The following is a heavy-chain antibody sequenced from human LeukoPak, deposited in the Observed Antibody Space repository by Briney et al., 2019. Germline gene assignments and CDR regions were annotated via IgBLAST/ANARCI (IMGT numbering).Heavy chain of an antibody. CDR3: ARESPAEGYYSHYFDY. CDR1: GFTFSSYW. CDR2: IKQDGSEK. D-gene: IGHD3-3*01. V-gene: IGHV3-7*01. J-gene: IGHJ4*02. Sequence: GGSLRLSCAASGFTFSSYWMSWVRQAPGKGLEWVANIKQDGSEKYYVDSVKGRFTISRDNAKNSLYLQMNSLRAEDTAVYYCARESPAEGYYSHYFDYWGQGTLVTVSS.